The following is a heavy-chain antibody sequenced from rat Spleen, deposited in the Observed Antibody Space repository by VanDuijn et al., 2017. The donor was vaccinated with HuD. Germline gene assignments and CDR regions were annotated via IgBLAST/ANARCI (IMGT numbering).Heavy chain of an antibody. J-gene: IGHJ2*01. CDR1: GLTFSSNW. Sequence: EVQLVESGGGLVQPGSPLKLSCAASGLTFSSNWLNWIRQVPGKGLEWVASITNTGGSTYYPDSVKGRFTISRDNAKSTLYLQVDSLRSEDTATYYCARLPYYYDGSYYYYFDYWGQGVMVTVSS. V-gene: IGHV5-31*01. CDR3: ARLPYYYDGSYYYYFDY. CDR2: ITNTGGST. D-gene: IGHD1-12*02.